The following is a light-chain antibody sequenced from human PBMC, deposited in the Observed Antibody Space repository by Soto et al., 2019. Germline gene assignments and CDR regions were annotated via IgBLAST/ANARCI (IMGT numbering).Light chain of an antibody. CDR3: QQLNSYPRT. V-gene: IGKV1-9*01. CDR2: AAS. J-gene: IGKJ1*01. Sequence: DIQLTQSPSFLSASIGDRVTITCRASQGISDYLAWYQQKPGKAPKLLIYAASTLQIGVPSRLSGSGSGTEFPLTISSLQPEDFATYYCQQLNSYPRTFGQGTKVAIK. CDR1: QGISDY.